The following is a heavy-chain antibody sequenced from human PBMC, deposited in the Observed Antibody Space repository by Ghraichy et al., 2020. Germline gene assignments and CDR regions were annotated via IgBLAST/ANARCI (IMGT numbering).Heavy chain of an antibody. D-gene: IGHD3-9*01. CDR2: ISSSSSYI. V-gene: IGHV3-21*01. CDR1: GFTFSSYS. J-gene: IGHJ6*02. CDR3: ARDRILRYFDHYYYGMDV. Sequence: GGSLRLSCAASGFTFSSYSMNWVRQAPGKGLEWVSSISSSSSYIYYADSVKGRFTISRDNAKNSLYLQMNSLRAEDTAVYYCARDRILRYFDHYYYGMDVWGQGTTVTVSS.